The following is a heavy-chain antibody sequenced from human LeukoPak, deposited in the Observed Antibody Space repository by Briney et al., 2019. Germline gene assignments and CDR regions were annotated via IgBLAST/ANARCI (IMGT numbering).Heavy chain of an antibody. CDR3: ARVSVAETYFDY. CDR1: GGSISSYY. Sequence: SETLSLTCTVSGGSISSYYWSRIRQPPGKGLEWIGYIYYSGSTNYNPSLKSRVTISVDTSKNQFSLKLSSVTAADTAVYYCARVSVAETYFDYWGQGTLVTVSS. J-gene: IGHJ4*02. CDR2: IYYSGST. V-gene: IGHV4-59*01. D-gene: IGHD6-19*01.